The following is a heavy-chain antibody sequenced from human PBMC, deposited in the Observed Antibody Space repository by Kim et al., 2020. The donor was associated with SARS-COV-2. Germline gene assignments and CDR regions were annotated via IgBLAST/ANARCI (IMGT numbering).Heavy chain of an antibody. Sequence: GGSLRLSCAASGFTFKSYGMHWVRQAPGKGPEWVAVISYDGGGKQYADSVKGRFTISRDNFKNTLYLEMNSRRVEDTALYYCAKEMSNSGSHNCHFDNWGQGTLVTVSS. V-gene: IGHV3-30*18. J-gene: IGHJ4*02. CDR3: AKEMSNSGSHNCHFDN. CDR2: ISYDGGGK. D-gene: IGHD3-10*01. CDR1: GFTFKSYG.